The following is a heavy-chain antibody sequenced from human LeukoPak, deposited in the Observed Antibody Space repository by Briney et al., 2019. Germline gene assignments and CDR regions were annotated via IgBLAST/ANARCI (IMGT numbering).Heavy chain of an antibody. CDR1: GYTFTGYY. CDR2: INPNSGGT. D-gene: IGHD3-3*01. CDR3: ARRRFLDHAFDI. J-gene: IGHJ3*02. Sequence: ASVKVSCKASGYTFTGYYMHWVRQAPGQGLEWMGWINPNSGGTNYAQKFQGRVTMTRDTSISTAYMELSSLRSDDTAVYYCARRRFLDHAFDIWGQGTMVTVSS. V-gene: IGHV1-2*02.